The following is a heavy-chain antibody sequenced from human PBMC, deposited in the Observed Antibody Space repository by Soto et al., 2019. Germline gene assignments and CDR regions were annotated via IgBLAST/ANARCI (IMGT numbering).Heavy chain of an antibody. V-gene: IGHV4-31*01. CDR3: AIAVTTVTTYDY. Sequence: QVQLQESGPGLVKPSQTLSLTCTVSGGSISSGSYCWSWIRQHPGKGLEWIGYIYYSGSTYYNPALKSLVTISVDTSKNQFSRKLSSVTAADTAVYYGAIAVTTVTTYDYWGQGTLVTVSS. CDR1: GGSISSGSYC. J-gene: IGHJ4*02. CDR2: IYYSGST. D-gene: IGHD4-17*01.